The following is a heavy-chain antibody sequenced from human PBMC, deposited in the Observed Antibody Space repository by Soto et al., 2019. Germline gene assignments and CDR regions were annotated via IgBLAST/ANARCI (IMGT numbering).Heavy chain of an antibody. D-gene: IGHD3-10*01. Sequence: QVQLVQSGAEVKKPGASVKVSCKASGYTFTSYGISWVRQAPGQGLQWMGWISAYNGNTNYAQKLQGRVTMTTDTSTSTAYMELRSLRSDDTAVYYCARDYYGSGSYTLGWFDPWGQGTLVTVSS. J-gene: IGHJ5*02. V-gene: IGHV1-18*01. CDR2: ISAYNGNT. CDR1: GYTFTSYG. CDR3: ARDYYGSGSYTLGWFDP.